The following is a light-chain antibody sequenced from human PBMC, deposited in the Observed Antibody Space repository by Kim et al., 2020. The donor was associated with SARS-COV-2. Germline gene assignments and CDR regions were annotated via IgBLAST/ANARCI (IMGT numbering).Light chain of an antibody. J-gene: IGLJ3*02. CDR3: CAYAGSSTWV. CDR1: SSDVGSYNL. V-gene: IGLV2-23*02. CDR2: EVS. Sequence: QSALTQPASVSGSPGQSITISCTGTSSDVGSYNLVSWYQQYPGKAPKLLIYEVSKRPSGVSNRFSGSRSGYTASLTISGLQAEDEADYYCCAYAGSSTWVFGGGTQLTVL.